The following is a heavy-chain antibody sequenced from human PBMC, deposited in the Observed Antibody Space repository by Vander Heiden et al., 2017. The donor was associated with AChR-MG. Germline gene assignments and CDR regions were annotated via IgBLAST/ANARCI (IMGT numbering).Heavy chain of an antibody. CDR1: GGSFSGYY. Sequence: QVQLQQWGAGLLKPSETLSLTCAVYGGSFSGYYWSWIRQPPGKGLEWIGEINHSGSTNYNPSLKSRVTISVDTSKNQFSLKLSSVTAADTAVYYCARRGKGVGAIKFSHYYGMDVWGQGTTVTVSS. D-gene: IGHD1-26*01. V-gene: IGHV4-34*01. CDR2: INHSGST. J-gene: IGHJ6*02. CDR3: ARRGKGVGAIKFSHYYGMDV.